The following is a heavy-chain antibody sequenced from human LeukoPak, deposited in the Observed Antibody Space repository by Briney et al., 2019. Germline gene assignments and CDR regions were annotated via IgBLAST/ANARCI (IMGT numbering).Heavy chain of an antibody. J-gene: IGHJ3*02. CDR2: IYYSGST. D-gene: IGHD5-12*01. V-gene: IGHV4-59*08. CDR3: ARHSRSGYSGYENAFDI. CDR1: GGSIRSYY. Sequence: SETLSLTCTVSGGSIRSYYWSWMRQPPGKGLEWIGYIYYSGSTKYNPPLKSRATISVDTSKNQFSLKLSSVTAADTAVYYCARHSRSGYSGYENAFDIWGQGTMVTVSS.